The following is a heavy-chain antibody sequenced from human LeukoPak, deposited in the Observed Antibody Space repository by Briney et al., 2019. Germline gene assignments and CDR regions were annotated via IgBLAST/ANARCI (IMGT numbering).Heavy chain of an antibody. CDR1: VFTFSSYS. CDR3: ARAWYSWGYYFDY. V-gene: IGHV3-48*02. CDR2: IRSSSSTI. J-gene: IGHJ4*02. Sequence: GGSLSLSCAVSVFTFSSYSMNWVRQAPGKGLEWVSYIRSSSSTIFYADSVKGRFTIYRDNAKNSLYLQMHSLRDEDTAVYYCARAWYSWGYYFDYWGQGTLVTVSS. D-gene: IGHD1-26*01.